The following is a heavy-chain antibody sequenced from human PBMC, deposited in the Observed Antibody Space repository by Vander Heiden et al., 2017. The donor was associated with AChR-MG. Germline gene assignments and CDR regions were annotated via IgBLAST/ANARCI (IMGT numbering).Heavy chain of an antibody. CDR3: ASYCSTTSCYLRAFDI. Sequence: EVQLVESGGGLVKAGGSLRLSCAASGFIYSFYSMNWVRQAPGKGLEWVSSISSSSSSIYYADSVKGRFTISRDNAKNSLYLQMNSLRAEDTAVYYCASYCSTTSCYLRAFDIWGQGTMVTVSS. CDR2: ISSSSSSI. D-gene: IGHD2-2*01. J-gene: IGHJ3*02. V-gene: IGHV3-21*01. CDR1: GFIYSFYS.